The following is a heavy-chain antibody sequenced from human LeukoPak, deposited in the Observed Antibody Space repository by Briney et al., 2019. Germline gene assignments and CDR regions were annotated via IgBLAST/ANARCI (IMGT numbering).Heavy chain of an antibody. CDR3: AKDFDYYGSGRGGTE. V-gene: IGHV3-23*01. CDR1: GFTFSSYA. D-gene: IGHD3-10*01. J-gene: IGHJ4*02. Sequence: GGSLRLSCAASGFTFSSYAMSWVRQAPGKGLEWVSAISGSGGSTYYADSVKGRFTISRDNSKNTLYLQMNSLRAEDTAVYYCAKDFDYYGSGRGGTEWGQGTLVTVSS. CDR2: ISGSGGST.